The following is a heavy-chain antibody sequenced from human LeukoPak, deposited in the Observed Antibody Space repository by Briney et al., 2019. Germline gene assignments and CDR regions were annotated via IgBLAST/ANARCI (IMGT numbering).Heavy chain of an antibody. CDR3: AREPASGDWFDY. D-gene: IGHD3-9*01. J-gene: IGHJ4*02. V-gene: IGHV1-2*02. Sequence: ASVKVSCKASGYTFTGYYMHWVRQAPGQGLEWMGWINPNSGDTNYAKKFQGRVTMTRDMSVSAAYMELSSLRSDDTAVYYCAREPASGDWFDYWGQGTLVTVSS. CDR2: INPNSGDT. CDR1: GYTFTGYY.